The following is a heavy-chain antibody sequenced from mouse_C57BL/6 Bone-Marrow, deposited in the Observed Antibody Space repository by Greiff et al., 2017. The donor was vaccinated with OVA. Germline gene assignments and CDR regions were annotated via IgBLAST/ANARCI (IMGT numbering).Heavy chain of an antibody. CDR1: GYTFTSYW. CDR2: IDPSDSYT. V-gene: IGHV1-69*01. Sequence: QVQLQQPGAELVMPGASVKLSCKASGYTFTSYWMHWVKQRPGQGLEWIGEIDPSDSYTNYTQKFKGKSTLTVDKSSSTAYMQLSSLTSEDAAVYYCASPGGYFDVWGKGTTVTVSS. J-gene: IGHJ1*03. CDR3: ASPGGYFDV.